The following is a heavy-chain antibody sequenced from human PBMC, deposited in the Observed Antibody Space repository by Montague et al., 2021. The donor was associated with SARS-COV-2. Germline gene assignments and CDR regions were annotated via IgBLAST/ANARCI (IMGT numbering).Heavy chain of an antibody. Sequence: SLRLSCAASGFTFSSYAMHWVRQASGKGLEWVAVISYDGSNKYYADSVKGRFTISRDNSKNTLYLQTNSLRAEDTAVYYCANQLVGLYGMDVWGQGTTVTVSS. CDR1: GFTFSSYA. V-gene: IGHV3-30*04. J-gene: IGHJ6*02. CDR3: ANQLVGLYGMDV. D-gene: IGHD2-21*01. CDR2: ISYDGSNK.